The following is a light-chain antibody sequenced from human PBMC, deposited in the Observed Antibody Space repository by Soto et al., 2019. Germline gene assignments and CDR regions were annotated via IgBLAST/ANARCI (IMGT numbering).Light chain of an antibody. CDR1: SSNIGAGYD. CDR3: QSYDSSLSGV. CDR2: GNS. J-gene: IGLJ3*02. V-gene: IGLV1-40*01. Sequence: QSALTQPPSVSGAPGQRVTISCTGSSSNIGAGYDVHWYQQLPGTAPKLLIHGNSNRPSGVPDRFSGSKSGTSASLAITGLQAEDEADYYCQSYDSSLSGVFGGGTKLTVL.